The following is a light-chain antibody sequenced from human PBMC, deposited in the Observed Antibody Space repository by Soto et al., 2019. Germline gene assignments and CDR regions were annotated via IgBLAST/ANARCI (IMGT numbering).Light chain of an antibody. CDR2: GAS. J-gene: IGKJ1*01. CDR1: QSVSSN. CDR3: QQYNNWPQT. Sequence: ETVMTQSPATLSVSPGERATLSCRASQSVSSNLAWYQQKPGQAPRLLIYGASTRATGIPARFSGSGSGTEFTLTISSLQSEDFGVYYCQQYNNWPQTFGQGTKVEIK. V-gene: IGKV3-15*01.